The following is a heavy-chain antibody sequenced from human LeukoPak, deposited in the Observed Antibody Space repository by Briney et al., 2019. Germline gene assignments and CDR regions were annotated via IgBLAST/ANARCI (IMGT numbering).Heavy chain of an antibody. V-gene: IGHV4-38-2*02. CDR3: ARGYYDILTGYSTYFDY. D-gene: IGHD3-9*01. CDR2: IYYSGST. Sequence: SETLTLTCIVSGYSISSGDYWGWIRQPPGKGLEWIGSIYYSGSTYYNPSLKSRVTISVDTSKNQFSLKLSSVTAADTAVYYCARGYYDILTGYSTYFDYWGQGTLVTVSS. J-gene: IGHJ4*02. CDR1: GYSISSGDY.